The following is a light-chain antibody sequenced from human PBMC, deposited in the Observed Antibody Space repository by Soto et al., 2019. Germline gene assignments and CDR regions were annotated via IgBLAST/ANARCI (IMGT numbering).Light chain of an antibody. Sequence: EIVMTQSPATLSVSPGERATLSCRASQSVSSNLAWYQHQPGQAPRVLIYGASTRATGFPARFSGSGSGTEFTLTISSLQSEDFAVYYCQQYNNWPLTFGGGTKVDIX. V-gene: IGKV3-15*01. CDR3: QQYNNWPLT. J-gene: IGKJ4*01. CDR2: GAS. CDR1: QSVSSN.